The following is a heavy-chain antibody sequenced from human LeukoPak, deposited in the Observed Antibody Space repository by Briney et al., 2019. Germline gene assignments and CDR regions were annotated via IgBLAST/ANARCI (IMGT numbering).Heavy chain of an antibody. D-gene: IGHD3-10*01. V-gene: IGHV3-53*01. Sequence: GGSLRLSCAASGFTVSSNYMSWVRLAPGKGLEWVSVIYSGGSTYYADSVKGRFTISRDNSKNTLYLQMNSLRAEDTVVYYCARGSPGGWFPEGYYFDYWGQGTLVTVSS. CDR1: GFTVSSNY. J-gene: IGHJ4*02. CDR3: ARGSPGGWFPEGYYFDY. CDR2: IYSGGST.